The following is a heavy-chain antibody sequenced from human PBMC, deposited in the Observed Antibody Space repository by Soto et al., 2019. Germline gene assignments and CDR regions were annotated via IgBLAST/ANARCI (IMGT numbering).Heavy chain of an antibody. J-gene: IGHJ6*02. CDR2: INPIRGIA. V-gene: IGHV1-69*04. CDR1: GNTFTTYD. D-gene: IGHD1-26*01. CDR3: ARMKWELLAPDYYYYGMDV. Sequence: SVKVSCKAAGNTFTTYDINWVRQASGQGLEWMGRINPIRGIANYAQKFQGRVTITTDKSTSTAYMELSSLRSEDTAVYYCARMKWELLAPDYYYYGMDVWGQGTTVTVSS.